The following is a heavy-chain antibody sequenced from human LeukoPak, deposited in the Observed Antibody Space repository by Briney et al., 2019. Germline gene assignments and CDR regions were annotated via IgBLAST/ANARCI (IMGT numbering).Heavy chain of an antibody. J-gene: IGHJ4*02. V-gene: IGHV3-30*04. Sequence: PGRSLRLSCAASGFTFSSYAMHWVRQAPGKGLEWVAVISYDGSNKYYADSVKGRFTISRDNSKNTLYLQMNSLRAEDTAVYYCAKRRCSSTTCWYYFDYWGLGTLVTVSS. CDR2: ISYDGSNK. CDR1: GFTFSSYA. D-gene: IGHD2-2*01. CDR3: AKRRCSSTTCWYYFDY.